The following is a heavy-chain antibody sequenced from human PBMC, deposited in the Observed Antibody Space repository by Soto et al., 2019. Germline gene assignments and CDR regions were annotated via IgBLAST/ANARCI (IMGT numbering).Heavy chain of an antibody. Sequence: QVQLVQSGSAVKKPGSSVKVSCKVSGGTFSTYAISWVRQAPGQGLEWMGGIIPVFRAPDYAQKFQGRVTITADESARTAFMELTGLRFADTAVYYCARDTDRLRLGGNYYYMTDVWGQGSTVTVSS. CDR2: IIPVFRAP. J-gene: IGHJ6*02. V-gene: IGHV1-69*12. CDR3: ARDTDRLRLGGNYYYMTDV. CDR1: GGTFSTYA. D-gene: IGHD5-12*01.